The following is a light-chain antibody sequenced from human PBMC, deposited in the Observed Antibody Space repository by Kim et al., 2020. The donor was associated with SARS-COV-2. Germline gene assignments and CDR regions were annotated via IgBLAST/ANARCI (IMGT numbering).Light chain of an antibody. V-gene: IGLV1-47*01. Sequence: ELTQPPSASGTPGQRVTISCSGSSSNIGRNYVYWYQQVPGTAPKLLIRDTDQRPSGVPDRFSGSKSGTSASLAISGLRSEDEADYYCATWHDSLSTYVFGTGTKVTVL. CDR3: ATWHDSLSTYV. CDR2: DTD. J-gene: IGLJ1*01. CDR1: SSNIGRNY.